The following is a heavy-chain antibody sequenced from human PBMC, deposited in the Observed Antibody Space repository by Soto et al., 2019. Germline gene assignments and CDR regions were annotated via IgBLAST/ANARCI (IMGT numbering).Heavy chain of an antibody. CDR3: ARDQTGYFEIGWFDP. V-gene: IGHV1-69*13. D-gene: IGHD3-9*01. Sequence: SVKVSCKASGGTFSSYAFSWVRQAPGQGLEWMGGIIPIFGTANYAQKFQGRVTITADESTSTAYMELSSLRSEDTAVYYCARDQTGYFEIGWFDPWGQGTLVTVSS. CDR1: GGTFSSYA. J-gene: IGHJ5*02. CDR2: IIPIFGTA.